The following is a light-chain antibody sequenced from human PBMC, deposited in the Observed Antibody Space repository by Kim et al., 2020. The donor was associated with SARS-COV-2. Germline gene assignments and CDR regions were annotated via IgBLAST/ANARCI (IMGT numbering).Light chain of an antibody. J-gene: IGLJ3*02. CDR1: TGAVTSGHW. Sequence: QAVVTQEPSLTVSPGGTVTLTCESSTGAVTSGHWPYWFQQRPGQTLKTLIYDTNYKHSWTPARFSGSLLGGKAALTLSGAQPDDEADYYCLLSYGDVRVFGGGTQLTVL. CDR3: LLSYGDVRV. CDR2: DTN. V-gene: IGLV7-46*01.